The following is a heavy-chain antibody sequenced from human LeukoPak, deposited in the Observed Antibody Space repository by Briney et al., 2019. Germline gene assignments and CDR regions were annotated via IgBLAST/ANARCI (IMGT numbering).Heavy chain of an antibody. CDR1: GGSICSYY. J-gene: IGHJ5*02. V-gene: IGHV4-59*01. CDR2: IHYSGGT. Sequence: SETLSLTCTVSGGSICSYYWSWIREPPGKGLERIGYIHYSGGTGYNPSLKSRVTISVDTSKNQISLKVRSATAADTAVYYCARTTEDCSSTSCYQYWFDPWGQGTLVTVSS. CDR3: ARTTEDCSSTSCYQYWFDP. D-gene: IGHD2-2*01.